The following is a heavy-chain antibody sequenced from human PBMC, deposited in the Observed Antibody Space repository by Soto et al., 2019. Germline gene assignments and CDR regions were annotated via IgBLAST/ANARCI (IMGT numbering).Heavy chain of an antibody. V-gene: IGHV1-3*01. D-gene: IGHD3-16*01. CDR2: IIACVGTT. J-gene: IGHJ6*02. CDR1: GYPFTSYA. Sequence: XAVKVSCNASGYPFTSYAIHWVRQAPGQRLEWMGWIIACVGTTNYSQKFQCRVTITADASTSTAYMELGSLRSEDTAVYYCARDKTLGLAYYYGMDLWAQGTTVNVSS. CDR3: ARDKTLGLAYYYGMDL.